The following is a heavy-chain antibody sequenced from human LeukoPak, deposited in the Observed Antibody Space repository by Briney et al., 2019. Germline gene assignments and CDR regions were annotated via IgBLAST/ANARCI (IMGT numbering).Heavy chain of an antibody. CDR2: IYSGGST. D-gene: IGHD2-15*01. Sequence: PGGSLGLSCAASGFTVSSNYMSWVRQAPGKGLEWVSVIYSGGSTYYADSVKGRFTISRDNSKNTLHLQMNSLRAEDTAVYYCARGYCSGGSCYGALNYWGQGTLVTVSS. CDR3: ARGYCSGGSCYGALNY. V-gene: IGHV3-53*01. CDR1: GFTVSSNY. J-gene: IGHJ4*02.